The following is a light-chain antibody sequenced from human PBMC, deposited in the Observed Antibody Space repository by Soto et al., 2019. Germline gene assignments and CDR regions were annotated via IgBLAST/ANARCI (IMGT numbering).Light chain of an antibody. CDR2: DND. Sequence: QSVLTQPPSVSAAPGQTVTISCSGSSSNIGNPQNHVSWYQQLPGTAPKLLIYDNDRRPSGIPDRFSGSESGTSATLGITGLQTGDEANYYCGTWDDSLYAWVFGGGTKLTVL. CDR1: SSNIGNPQNH. J-gene: IGLJ3*02. CDR3: GTWDDSLYAWV. V-gene: IGLV1-51*01.